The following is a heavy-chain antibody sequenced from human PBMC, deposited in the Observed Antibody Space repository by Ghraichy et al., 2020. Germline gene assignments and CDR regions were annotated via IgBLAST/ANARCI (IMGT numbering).Heavy chain of an antibody. D-gene: IGHD5-24*01. CDR2: ISSDGNTM. Sequence: GGSLRLSCAASGFTFSDYYMSWIRQAPGKGLEWVSYISSDGNTMYYADSVKGRFAISRDNAKNSVYLQMNSLRAEDTAVYYCTRDRGQIYYYFNMDVWGQRTAVTVSS. J-gene: IGHJ6*02. V-gene: IGHV3-11*01. CDR1: GFTFSDYY. CDR3: TRDRGQIYYYFNMDV.